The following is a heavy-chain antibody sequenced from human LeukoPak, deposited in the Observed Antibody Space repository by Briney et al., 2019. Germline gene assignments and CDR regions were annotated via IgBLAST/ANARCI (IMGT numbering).Heavy chain of an antibody. CDR1: GYTFTSYD. V-gene: IGHV1-69*04. Sequence: SVKVSCKASGYTFTSYDINWVRQAPGQGLEWMGRIIPILGIANYAQKFQGRVTITADKSTSTAYMELSSLRSEDTAVYYCVRGYDILLRPYGMDVWGQGTTVTVSS. CDR3: VRGYDILLRPYGMDV. D-gene: IGHD3-9*01. J-gene: IGHJ6*02. CDR2: IIPILGIA.